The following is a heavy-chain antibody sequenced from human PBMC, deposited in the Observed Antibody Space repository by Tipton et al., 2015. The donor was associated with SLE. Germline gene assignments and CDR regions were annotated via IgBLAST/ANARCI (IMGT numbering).Heavy chain of an antibody. J-gene: IGHJ4*02. CDR1: GYTFTGYG. CDR2: INTYNGNT. Sequence: QSGAEVKKPGASVKVSCQASGYTFTGYGISWVRQAPGQGLEWMGWINTYNGNTNYAQKLQGGVTMTTDTSTTTAYLELTSLRSDDSALYYCARETVTGPSYYFDYWGQGSLVTVSS. V-gene: IGHV1-18*01. CDR3: ARETVTGPSYYFDY. D-gene: IGHD4-17*01.